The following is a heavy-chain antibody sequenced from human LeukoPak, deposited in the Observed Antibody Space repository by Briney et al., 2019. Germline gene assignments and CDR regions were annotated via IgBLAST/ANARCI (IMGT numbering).Heavy chain of an antibody. CDR1: GITFSRFW. CDR3: ARTLLTRYFDY. Sequence: GGSLRLSYAASGITFSRFWMSWVRQAPGKGLQWVANIKQDGSEKHYVDSVKGRFTISRDNSKNTLYLQMDSLRAEDTAVYYCARTLLTRYFDYWGQGTLVTVSS. D-gene: IGHD4-23*01. CDR2: IKQDGSEK. V-gene: IGHV3-7*03. J-gene: IGHJ4*02.